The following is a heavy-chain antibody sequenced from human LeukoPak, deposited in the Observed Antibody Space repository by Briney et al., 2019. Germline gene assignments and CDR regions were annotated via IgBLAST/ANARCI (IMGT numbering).Heavy chain of an antibody. Sequence: GGSLRLSCTASGFTFSSYWMSWVRQAPGKGLEWLANIKQDGSEKYYVDSVKGRFTISRDNAKNSLYLQMNSLRAEDTAVYYCARDGGTERDYGPDGPLDYWGQGTLVTVSS. CDR2: IKQDGSEK. J-gene: IGHJ4*02. CDR3: ARDGGTERDYGPDGPLDY. CDR1: GFTFSSYW. D-gene: IGHD4-17*01. V-gene: IGHV3-7*01.